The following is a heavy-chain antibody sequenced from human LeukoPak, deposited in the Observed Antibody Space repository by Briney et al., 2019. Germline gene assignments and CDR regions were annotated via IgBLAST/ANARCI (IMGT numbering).Heavy chain of an antibody. D-gene: IGHD6-19*01. Sequence: PSETLSLTCTVSGGSISNYYWSWIRQPPGKGLEWIGYIYYNGSTIYNPSLESRITISVDTSKNQFSLKLSSVTAADTAVYYCARQKGVAGREAVDYWGQGTLVTVSS. J-gene: IGHJ4*02. CDR1: GGSISNYY. CDR2: IYYNGST. CDR3: ARQKGVAGREAVDY. V-gene: IGHV4-59*08.